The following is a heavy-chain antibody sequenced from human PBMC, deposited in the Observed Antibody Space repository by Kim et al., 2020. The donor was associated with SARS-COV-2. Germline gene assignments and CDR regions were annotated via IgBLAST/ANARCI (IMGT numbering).Heavy chain of an antibody. CDR2: INHSGST. J-gene: IGHJ2*01. V-gene: IGHV4-34*01. Sequence: SETLSLTCAVYGGSFSGYYWSWIRQPPGKGLEWIGEINHSGSTNYNPSLKSRVTISVDTSKNQFSLKLSSVTAADTAVYYCARGRRPFGSSSRYYWYFDLWGRGTLVTVSS. CDR3: ARGRRPFGSSSRYYWYFDL. D-gene: IGHD6-13*01. CDR1: GGSFSGYY.